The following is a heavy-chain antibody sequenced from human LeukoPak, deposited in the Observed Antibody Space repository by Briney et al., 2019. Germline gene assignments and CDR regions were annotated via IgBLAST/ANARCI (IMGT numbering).Heavy chain of an antibody. CDR2: IYPGDGDT. Sequence: GESLKISCKGSGYRFTNYRIGWVRQMPAKGLEWMGIIYPGDGDTRYSPSFQGQVTMSADKSISTAYLQWSSLKASDTAMYYCARQHTSSWYWLDSWGQGTLVTVSS. CDR3: ARQHTSSWYWLDS. D-gene: IGHD6-13*01. V-gene: IGHV5-51*01. CDR1: GYRFTNYR. J-gene: IGHJ5*01.